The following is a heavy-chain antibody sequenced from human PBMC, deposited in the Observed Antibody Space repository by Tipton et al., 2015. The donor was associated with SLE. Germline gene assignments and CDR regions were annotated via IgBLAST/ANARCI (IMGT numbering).Heavy chain of an antibody. D-gene: IGHD2-15*01. V-gene: IGHV3-30-3*01. CDR3: ASSGYCSGGSCYSFDY. CDR2: ISYDGSNK. J-gene: IGHJ4*02. CDR1: GFTFSSYA. Sequence: SLRLSCAASGFTFSSYAMHWVRQAPGKGLEWVAVISYDGSNKYYADSVKGRFTISRDNSKNTLYLQMNSLRAEDTAVYYCASSGYCSGGSCYSFDYWGQGTLVTVSS.